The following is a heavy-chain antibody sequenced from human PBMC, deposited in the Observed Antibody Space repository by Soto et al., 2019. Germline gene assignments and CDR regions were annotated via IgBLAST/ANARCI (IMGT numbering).Heavy chain of an antibody. CDR2: MSPNSGNT. D-gene: IGHD6-6*01. CDR1: GYTFTTYD. V-gene: IGHV1-8*01. Sequence: QVPLVQSGAEVKKPGASVRVSCKASGYTFTTYDINWVRQATGQGLEWMGWMSPNSGNTGFAQKFLGRITMTTNTTITTAYMELSSLRSDDSAEYYCARGGYSSSWEFDLWGQGTLVTVSP. CDR3: ARGGYSSSWEFDL. J-gene: IGHJ5*02.